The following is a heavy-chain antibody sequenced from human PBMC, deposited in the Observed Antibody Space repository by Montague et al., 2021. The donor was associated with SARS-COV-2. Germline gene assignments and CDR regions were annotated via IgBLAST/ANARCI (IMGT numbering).Heavy chain of an antibody. V-gene: IGHV4-34*01. CDR3: ARWDPQTLTLIGLRCKSASDY. D-gene: IGHD1-26*01. CDR1: GGSFSGYY. J-gene: IGHJ4*02. Sequence: SETLSPTCAVYGGSFSGYYWTWIRQSPGKGLEWIAEINHSGTTNYNFNPSLRSRVTISVDTSKSQFSLKLSSVTAADTGVYYCARWDPQTLTLIGLRCKSASDYWGQGTMVTVSS. CDR2: INHSGTT.